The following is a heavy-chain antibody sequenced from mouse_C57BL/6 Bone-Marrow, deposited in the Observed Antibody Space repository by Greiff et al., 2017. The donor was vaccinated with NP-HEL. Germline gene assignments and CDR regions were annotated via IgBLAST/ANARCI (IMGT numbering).Heavy chain of an antibody. CDR1: GYTFTDYE. CDR3: TKPELAFDY. CDR2: IDPETGGT. V-gene: IGHV1-15*01. Sequence: VQLQQSGAELVRPGASVTLSCKASGYTFTDYEMHWVKQTPVHGLEWIGAIDPETGGTAYNQKFKGKAILTADKSSSTAYMELRSLTSEDSAVYYCTKPELAFDYWGQGTTLTVSS. D-gene: IGHD4-1*01. J-gene: IGHJ2*01.